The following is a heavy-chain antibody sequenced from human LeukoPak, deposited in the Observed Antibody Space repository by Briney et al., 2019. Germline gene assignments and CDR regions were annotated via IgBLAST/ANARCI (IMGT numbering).Heavy chain of an antibody. CDR3: ARDYYDSSGYSYFDY. V-gene: IGHV1-18*01. D-gene: IGHD3-22*01. Sequence: ASVKVSCKASGYTFKSYGVSWVRQAPGQGLEWMGWISGYNGNTNYAQKLQGRVTMTTDTSTSTAYMELRSLRSDDTAVYYCARDYYDSSGYSYFDYWGQGTLVTVSS. CDR1: GYTFKSYG. CDR2: ISGYNGNT. J-gene: IGHJ4*02.